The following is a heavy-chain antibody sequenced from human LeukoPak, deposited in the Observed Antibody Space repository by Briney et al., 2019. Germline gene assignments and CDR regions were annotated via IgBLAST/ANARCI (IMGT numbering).Heavy chain of an antibody. CDR1: GFSVRDDY. V-gene: IGHV3-53*04. CDR2: MYSGGST. CDR3: TRGDGSPNWYFDL. D-gene: IGHD5-24*01. J-gene: IGHJ2*01. Sequence: GGSLRLSCAASGFSVRDDYMSWVRQAPGKGLEWVSLMYSGGSTYYADSVKGRFMMSRLSSKNTLLLQINSLRTDDTAVYYCTRGDGSPNWYFDLWGRGTLVTVSS.